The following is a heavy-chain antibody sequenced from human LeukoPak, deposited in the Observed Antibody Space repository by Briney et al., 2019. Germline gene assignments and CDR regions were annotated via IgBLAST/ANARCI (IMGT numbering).Heavy chain of an antibody. CDR1: GFTFSSYS. Sequence: GGSLRLSCAASGFTFSSYSMNWVRQAPGKGLEWVSHISSSSSIIYYADSVKGRFTISRDNAENSLYLQVNSLRAEDTAVYYCARDFGGIGYCSSTSCFPLDYWGQGTLVTVSS. J-gene: IGHJ4*02. CDR3: ARDFGGIGYCSSTSCFPLDY. D-gene: IGHD2-2*01. V-gene: IGHV3-48*01. CDR2: ISSSSSII.